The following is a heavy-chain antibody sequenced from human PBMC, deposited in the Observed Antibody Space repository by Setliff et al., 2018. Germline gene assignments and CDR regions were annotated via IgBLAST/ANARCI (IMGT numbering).Heavy chain of an antibody. CDR2: TIPIFGTT. Sequence: GASVKVSCKASGGTFSSYGISWVRQAPGQGLEWMGGTIPIFGTTDYAQKFRGRVTIITDESTSTAFMQLSSLTSEDTAVYYCAREGVHTWSSTDYHYYMDVWGRGTTVTVSS. CDR1: GGTFSSYG. CDR3: AREGVHTWSSTDYHYYMDV. J-gene: IGHJ6*03. D-gene: IGHD2-21*01. V-gene: IGHV1-69*05.